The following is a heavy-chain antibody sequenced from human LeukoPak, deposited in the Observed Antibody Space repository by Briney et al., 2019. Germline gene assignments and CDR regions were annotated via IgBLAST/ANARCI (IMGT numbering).Heavy chain of an antibody. CDR3: ARGPLGFCSTNSCPFDY. J-gene: IGHJ4*02. Sequence: GGSLRLPCAASGFTCSNYWMSWVRQIPGKGLEWVANIKQDGSEKYYVDSVKGRFTISRDSAKNSLYLQMNSLRAEDTAVYYCARGPLGFCSTNSCPFDYWGQRTLVTVSS. D-gene: IGHD2-2*01. CDR1: GFTCSNYW. V-gene: IGHV3-7*01. CDR2: IKQDGSEK.